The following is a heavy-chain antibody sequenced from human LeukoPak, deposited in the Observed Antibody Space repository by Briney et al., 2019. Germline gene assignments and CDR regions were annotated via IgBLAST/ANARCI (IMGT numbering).Heavy chain of an antibody. CDR1: GFTFSSYE. CDR3: AKERGITMVRGVIPDYFDY. Sequence: PGGSLRLSCAASGFTFSSYEMNWVRQAPGKGLEWVSYINRGGDIKIYADSVKGRFTISRDNSKNTLYLQMNSLRAEDTAVYYCAKERGITMVRGVIPDYFDYWGQGTLVTVSS. V-gene: IGHV3-48*03. CDR2: INRGGDIK. J-gene: IGHJ4*02. D-gene: IGHD3-10*01.